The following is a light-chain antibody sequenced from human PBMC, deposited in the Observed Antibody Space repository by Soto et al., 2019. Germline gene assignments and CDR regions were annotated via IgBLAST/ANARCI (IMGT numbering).Light chain of an antibody. CDR2: EVS. CDR1: SSDVGGYNY. Sequence: QSALTQPASVSGSPGQSSTISYTGTSSDVGGYNYVSWYQQHPGKAPKLMIYEVSNRPSGVSNRFSGSKSGNTASLTISGLQAEDEADYYCSSYTSSSTPVVFGGGTKLTVL. V-gene: IGLV2-14*01. CDR3: SSYTSSSTPVV. J-gene: IGLJ2*01.